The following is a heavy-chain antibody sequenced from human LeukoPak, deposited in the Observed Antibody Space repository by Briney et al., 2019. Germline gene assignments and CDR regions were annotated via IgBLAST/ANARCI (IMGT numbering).Heavy chain of an antibody. CDR2: ISYDGSNI. CDR1: GFTFSSYA. V-gene: IGHV3-30*04. CDR3: AREPSGSPGVYYGMDV. J-gene: IGHJ6*02. D-gene: IGHD1-26*01. Sequence: GGSLRLSCAASGFTFSSYAMHWVRQAPGKGLEWVAVISYDGSNIYYADSVKGRFTISRDNSKNTLYLQVNSLRAEDTAVYYCAREPSGSPGVYYGMDVWGQGTTITVSS.